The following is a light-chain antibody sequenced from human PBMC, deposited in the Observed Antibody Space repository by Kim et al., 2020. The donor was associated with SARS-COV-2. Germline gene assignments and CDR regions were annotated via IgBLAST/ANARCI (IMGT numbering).Light chain of an antibody. CDR2: SDN. CDR1: SSNIGINS. V-gene: IGLV1-44*01. CDR3: AAWDDSLNGYWV. Sequence: ELTQPPSASGTPGQRVTISCSGSSSNIGINSVNWYQQVPGTAPKLLIYSDNQRPSGVPDRFSVSKSGTSASLAISGLQSEDEADYYCAAWDDSLNGYWVFGGGTQLTVL. J-gene: IGLJ3*02.